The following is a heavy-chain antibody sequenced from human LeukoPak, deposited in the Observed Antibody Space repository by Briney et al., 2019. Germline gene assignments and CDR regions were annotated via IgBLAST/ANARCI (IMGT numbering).Heavy chain of an antibody. V-gene: IGHV3-49*04. Sequence: PGGALRHACTAPGFTLGYYAVSWVRQAPGKGVGLVGFIRSKAYGGTTEYAASVKGRFTISRDDSKSIAYLQMNSLKTEDTAVYYCTRVTDYYGSVLDYWGQGTLVTVSS. D-gene: IGHD3-10*01. CDR2: IRSKAYGGTT. J-gene: IGHJ4*02. CDR3: TRVTDYYGSVLDY. CDR1: GFTLGYYA.